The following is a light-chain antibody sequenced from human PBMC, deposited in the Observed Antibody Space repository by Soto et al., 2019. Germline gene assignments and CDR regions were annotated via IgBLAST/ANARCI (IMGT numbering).Light chain of an antibody. V-gene: IGKV3-20*01. J-gene: IGKJ1*01. CDR2: GAS. CDR3: QQYDSSPRT. CDR1: QSVSTRS. Sequence: EIVLTQSPGTLSLSPGERATLSCRASQSVSTRSLAWYQQKPGQAPRLLISGASSRAADIPDRFSGGGSGTDFTLTINRLEPEDFAVYYCQQYDSSPRTFGQGTKVDIK.